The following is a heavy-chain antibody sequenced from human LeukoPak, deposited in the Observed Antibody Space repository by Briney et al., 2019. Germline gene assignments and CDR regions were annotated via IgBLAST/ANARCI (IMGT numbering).Heavy chain of an antibody. CDR2: ISGSGGST. V-gene: IGHV3-23*01. CDR1: GFTFSNYA. J-gene: IGHJ3*02. Sequence: TGGSLRLSCAASGFTFSNYAMRWVRQAPGKGLEWVSAISGSGGSTYYADSVKGRFTISRDNSKNTLYLQMNSLRAEDTAVYYCADSGTQGAFDIWGQGTMVTVSS. D-gene: IGHD1/OR15-1a*01. CDR3: ADSGTQGAFDI.